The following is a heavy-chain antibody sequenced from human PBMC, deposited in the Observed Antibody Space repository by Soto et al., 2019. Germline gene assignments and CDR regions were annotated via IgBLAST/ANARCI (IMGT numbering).Heavy chain of an antibody. CDR3: TRQESDYYGSGSYYRFNWFDP. CDR1: GFTFSGSA. D-gene: IGHD3-10*01. CDR2: IRSKANSYAT. J-gene: IGHJ5*02. Sequence: GGSLRLSCAASGFTFSGSAMHWVRQASGKGLEWVGRIRSKANSYATAYAASVKGRFTISRDDSKNTAYLQMNSLKTEDTAVYYCTRQESDYYGSGSYYRFNWFDPWGQGTLVTVSS. V-gene: IGHV3-73*01.